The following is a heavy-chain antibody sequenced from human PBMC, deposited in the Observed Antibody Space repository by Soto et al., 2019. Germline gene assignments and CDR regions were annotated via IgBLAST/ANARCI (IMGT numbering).Heavy chain of an antibody. D-gene: IGHD3-10*01. Sequence: SETLSLTCSVSCASITTYYWSWIRQPPGKGLEWIGSISYSGSTKYNPSLESRVMISLDTSKNQFSLRLTSVTAADTALYYCARDWDSSGLFDPWGQGALVPSPQ. CDR3: ARDWDSSGLFDP. CDR1: CASITTYY. CDR2: ISYSGST. V-gene: IGHV4-59*01. J-gene: IGHJ5*02.